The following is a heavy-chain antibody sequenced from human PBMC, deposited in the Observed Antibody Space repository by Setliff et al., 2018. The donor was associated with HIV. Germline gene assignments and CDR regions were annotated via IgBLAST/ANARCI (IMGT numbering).Heavy chain of an antibody. CDR3: VRERRRSPLSYGLDV. CDR1: GGSISSGGYY. Sequence: TLSLTCTVSGGSISSGGYYWNWIRQYPVKGLEWIGHIYYNGRTLFNPALGTRLNMSVDTSENQFSLHLKSVTAADTAVYYCVRERRRSPLSYGLDVWGQGTTVTVSS. CDR2: IYYNGRT. J-gene: IGHJ6*02. V-gene: IGHV4-31*03.